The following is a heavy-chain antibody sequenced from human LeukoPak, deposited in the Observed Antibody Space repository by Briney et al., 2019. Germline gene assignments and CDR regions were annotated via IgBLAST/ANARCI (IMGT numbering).Heavy chain of an antibody. CDR1: GGSISSYY. D-gene: IGHD4-17*01. CDR2: IYYSGST. V-gene: IGHV4-59*12. CDR3: ARGPPTVTTFDY. J-gene: IGHJ4*02. Sequence: SETLSLTCTVSGGSISSYYWSWIRQPPGKGLEWIGYIYYSGSTNYNPSLKSRVTISVDTSKNQFSLKLSSVTAADTAVYYCARGPPTVTTFDYWGQGTLVTVSS.